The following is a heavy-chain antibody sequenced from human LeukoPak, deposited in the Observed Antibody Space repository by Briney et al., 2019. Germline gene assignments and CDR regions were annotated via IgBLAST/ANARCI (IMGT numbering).Heavy chain of an antibody. Sequence: GGSLRLSCTASGFSISSNDMNWVRQSPGKGLEWVSLIYISATTKYADSVQGRFTVSRDNSKSTLYLQMNSLRAEDTAVYYCATRSPPYWGQGALVTVSS. V-gene: IGHV3-66*01. CDR2: IYISATT. D-gene: IGHD1-1*01. J-gene: IGHJ4*02. CDR1: GFSISSND. CDR3: ATRSPPY.